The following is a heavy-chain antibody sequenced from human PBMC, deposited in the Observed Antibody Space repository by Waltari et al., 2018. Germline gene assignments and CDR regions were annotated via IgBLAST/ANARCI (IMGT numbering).Heavy chain of an antibody. V-gene: IGHV3-21*01. Sequence: VQLVESGGGLVKPGGSLRLSCAASGFPFSSYSMTWFRQAPGKGLGWVSSISSSSSYIDYADSVKGRFTISRDNAKNSRYLQMNSLRAEDTAVYYCARADSSTGFDYWGQGTLVTVSS. CDR1: GFPFSSYS. J-gene: IGHJ4*02. CDR3: ARADSSTGFDY. CDR2: ISSSSSYI. D-gene: IGHD6-13*01.